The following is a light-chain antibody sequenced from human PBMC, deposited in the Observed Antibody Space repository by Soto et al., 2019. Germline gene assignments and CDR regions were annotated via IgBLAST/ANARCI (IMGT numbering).Light chain of an antibody. CDR2: AAS. CDR3: QQSYSTPPIT. CDR1: QSIRNY. V-gene: IGKV1-39*01. J-gene: IGKJ5*01. Sequence: DIQMTQSPSSLSASVGDRVTITCLASQSIRNYLNWYQQKPGKAPKLLIYAASSLQSGVPSRFSGSGSGTDFTLTISSLQPEDFATYYCQQSYSTPPITFGQGTRLEIK.